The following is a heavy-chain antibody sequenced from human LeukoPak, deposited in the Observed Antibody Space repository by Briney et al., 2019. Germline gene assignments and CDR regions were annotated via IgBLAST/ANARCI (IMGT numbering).Heavy chain of an antibody. Sequence: GGSLRLSCAASGFTFSSYSMSWVRQAPGKGLEWVSYISSSSSTIKYADSVRGRFTISRDNAKNSLYLQMNSLRVEDTAVYYCARRFVGWGARYYYYMDVWGKGTTVTVSS. D-gene: IGHD1-26*01. J-gene: IGHJ6*03. CDR1: GFTFSSYS. CDR3: ARRFVGWGARYYYYMDV. V-gene: IGHV3-48*01. CDR2: ISSSSSTI.